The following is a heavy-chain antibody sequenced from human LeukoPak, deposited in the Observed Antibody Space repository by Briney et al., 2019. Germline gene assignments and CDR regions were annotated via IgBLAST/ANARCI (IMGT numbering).Heavy chain of an antibody. J-gene: IGHJ4*02. CDR1: GFTFDDYA. CDR2: ISWNSGSI. CDR3: AKVGKGGDYYFDY. D-gene: IGHD4-17*01. Sequence: GRSLRLSCAASGFTFDDYAMHWVRHAPGKGLEWVSGISWNSGSIGYADSVKGRFTISRDNAKNSLYLQMNSLRAEDTALYYCAKVGKGGDYYFDYWGQGTLVTVSS. V-gene: IGHV3-9*01.